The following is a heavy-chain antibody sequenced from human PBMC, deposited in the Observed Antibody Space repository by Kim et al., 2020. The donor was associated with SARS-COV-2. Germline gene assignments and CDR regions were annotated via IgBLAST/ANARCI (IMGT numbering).Heavy chain of an antibody. J-gene: IGHJ6*02. CDR1: GYTFTSYY. CDR2: INPSGGST. CDR3: ARDVDSNSNYYYYGMDV. Sequence: ASVKVSCKASGYTFTSYYMHWVRQAPGQGLEWMGIINPSGGSTSYAQKFQGRVTMTRDTSTSTVYMELSSLRSEDTAVYYCARDVDSNSNYYYYGMDVWGQGTTVNVSS. V-gene: IGHV1-46*01. D-gene: IGHD4-4*01.